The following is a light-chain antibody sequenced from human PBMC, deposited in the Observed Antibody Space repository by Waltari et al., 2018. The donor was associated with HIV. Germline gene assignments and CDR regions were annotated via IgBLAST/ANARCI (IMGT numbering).Light chain of an antibody. CDR2: DDR. V-gene: IGLV3-21*02. CDR3: QVWDGRGDPVI. Sequence: SYVLTQPPSVSVAPGQTARITCGGNNIAATKNVHWYRLNPGQAPVVVIYDDRARPSGIPDRFSGSSAGDTATLTISRAEAGDEADYYCQVWDGRGDPVIFGGGTKLAVV. CDR1: NIAATKN. J-gene: IGLJ2*01.